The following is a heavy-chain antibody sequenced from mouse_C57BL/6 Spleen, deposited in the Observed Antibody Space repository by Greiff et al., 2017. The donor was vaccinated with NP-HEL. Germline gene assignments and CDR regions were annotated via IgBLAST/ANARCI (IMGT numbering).Heavy chain of an antibody. CDR2: ISSGSSTI. CDR1: GFTFSDYG. Sequence: EVRVVESGGGLVKPGGSLKLSCAASGFTFSDYGMHWVRQAPEKGLEWVAYISSGSSTIYYADTVKGRFTISRDNAKNTLFLQMTSLRSEDTAMYYCARRWLRRYYYAMDYWGQGTSVTVSS. CDR3: ARRWLRRYYYAMDY. J-gene: IGHJ4*01. D-gene: IGHD2-2*01. V-gene: IGHV5-17*01.